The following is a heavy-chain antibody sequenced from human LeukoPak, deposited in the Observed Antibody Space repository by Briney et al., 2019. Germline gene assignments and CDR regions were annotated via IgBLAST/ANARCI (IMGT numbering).Heavy chain of an antibody. V-gene: IGHV4-4*09. CDR3: ARHAHGYCSSTSCYTDWYFDL. D-gene: IGHD2-2*02. J-gene: IGHJ2*01. CDR2: IYTSGST. CDR1: GGSISSYY. Sequence: SETLSLICTVSGGSISSYYWSWFRQPPGKGLEWIGYIYTSGSTNYNPSLKSRVTISVDTSKNQFSLKLSSVTAADTAVYYCARHAHGYCSSTSCYTDWYFDLRGRGTLVTVSS.